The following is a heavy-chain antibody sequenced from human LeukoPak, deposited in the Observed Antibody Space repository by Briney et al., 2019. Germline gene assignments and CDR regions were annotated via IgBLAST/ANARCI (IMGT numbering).Heavy chain of an antibody. CDR3: ATVGVLKIAVAGEYDY. J-gene: IGHJ4*02. CDR1: GGTFSSYA. Sequence: ASVKVSCKASGGTFSSYAISWVRQAPGKGLEWMGGFDPEDGETIYAQKFQGRVTMTEDTSTDTAYMELSSLRSEDTAVYYCATVGVLKIAVAGEYDYWGQGTLVTVSS. D-gene: IGHD6-19*01. V-gene: IGHV1-24*01. CDR2: FDPEDGET.